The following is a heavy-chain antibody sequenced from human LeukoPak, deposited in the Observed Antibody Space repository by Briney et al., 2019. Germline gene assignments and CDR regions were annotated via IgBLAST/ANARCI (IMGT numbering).Heavy chain of an antibody. CDR1: GGSFSGYY. Sequence: PSETLSLTRAVYGGSFSGYYWSWIRQPPGKGLEWIGEINHSGSTNYNPSLKSRVTISVDTSKNQSSLKLSSVTAADTAVYYCARAARRGFDYWGQGTLVTVSS. V-gene: IGHV4-34*01. J-gene: IGHJ4*02. CDR2: INHSGST. CDR3: ARAARRGFDY. D-gene: IGHD6-6*01.